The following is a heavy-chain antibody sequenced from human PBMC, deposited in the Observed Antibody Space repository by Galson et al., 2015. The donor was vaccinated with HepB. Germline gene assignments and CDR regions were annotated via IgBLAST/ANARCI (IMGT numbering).Heavy chain of an antibody. J-gene: IGHJ4*02. CDR2: ISYDGSNK. V-gene: IGHV3-30-3*01. CDR3: ARDIRDYPDY. CDR1: GFTFSSYA. Sequence: SLRLSCAASGFTFSSYAMHWVRQAPGKGLEWVAVISYDGSNKYYADSVKGRFTISGDNSKNTLYLQMNSLRAEDTAVYYCARDIRDYPDYWGQGTLVTVSS.